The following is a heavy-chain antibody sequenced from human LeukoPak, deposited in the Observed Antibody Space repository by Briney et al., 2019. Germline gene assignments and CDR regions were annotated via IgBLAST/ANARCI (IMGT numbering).Heavy chain of an antibody. D-gene: IGHD3-22*01. Sequence: SETLSLTCAVSGGSMSGYFWTWIRQPPEKGLEWIGYMKYGGNTKYNPSLKSPVTISVDMSENQFSLKLSSVIAADTAVYYCARGDSNGYFYYWGQGTLVSVSS. CDR2: MKYGGNT. CDR3: ARGDSNGYFYY. J-gene: IGHJ4*02. CDR1: GGSMSGYF. V-gene: IGHV4-59*01.